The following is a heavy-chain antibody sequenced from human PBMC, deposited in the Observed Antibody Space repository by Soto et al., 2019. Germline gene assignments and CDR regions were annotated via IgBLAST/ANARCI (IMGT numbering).Heavy chain of an antibody. J-gene: IGHJ4*02. Sequence: SETLSLTCTVSGGSISSYYWSWIRQPPGKGLEWIGYIYYSGSTNYNPSLKSRVTISVDTSKNQFSLKLSSVTAADTAVYYCARSAHLGELSSFDYWGQGTLVTVSS. CDR3: ARSAHLGELSSFDY. CDR2: IYYSGST. V-gene: IGHV4-59*01. CDR1: GGSISSYY. D-gene: IGHD3-16*02.